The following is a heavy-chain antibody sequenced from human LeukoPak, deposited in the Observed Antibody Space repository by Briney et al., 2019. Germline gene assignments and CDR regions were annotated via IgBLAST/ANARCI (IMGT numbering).Heavy chain of an antibody. CDR1: GYTSTGYY. D-gene: IGHD5-12*01. J-gene: IGHJ4*02. V-gene: IGHV1-2*02. CDR3: ARDLGNLRLSDY. Sequence: GASVKVSCKASGYTSTGYYVHWVRQAPGQGLEWMGWINPNSGGTNYAQKFQGRVTMTRDTSISTAYMELSRLRSDDTAVYYCARDLGNLRLSDYWGQGTLVTVSS. CDR2: INPNSGGT.